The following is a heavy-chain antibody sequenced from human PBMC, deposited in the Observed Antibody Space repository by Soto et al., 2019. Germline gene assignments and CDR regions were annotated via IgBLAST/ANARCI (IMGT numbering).Heavy chain of an antibody. Sequence: QVQLQESGPGLVKPSETLSLTCTVSGGSISSYYWSWIRQPPGKGLEWIGYIYYSGSTNYNPSLKSPVPISVDTSKNQFSLKLSSVTAADTAVYYCARHRQQLVEWVYWGQGTLVTVSS. D-gene: IGHD6-13*01. CDR1: GGSISSYY. J-gene: IGHJ4*02. CDR3: ARHRQQLVEWVY. CDR2: IYYSGST. V-gene: IGHV4-59*08.